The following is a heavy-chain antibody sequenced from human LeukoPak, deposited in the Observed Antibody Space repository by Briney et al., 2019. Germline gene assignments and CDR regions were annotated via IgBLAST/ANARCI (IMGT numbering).Heavy chain of an antibody. CDR2: TYYRSKWYS. D-gene: IGHD6-13*01. Sequence: SQTLSLTCAISGDSVSGNSVVWNWIRQSPSRGLEWLGRTYYRSKWYSSYAPSVRSRITINPDASRYHLSLQLNSVTPEDTAVYYCARVGYTGTWYSSPPFDYWGQGTLVTVSS. CDR3: ARVGYTGTWYSSPPFDY. V-gene: IGHV6-1*01. CDR1: GDSVSGNSVV. J-gene: IGHJ4*02.